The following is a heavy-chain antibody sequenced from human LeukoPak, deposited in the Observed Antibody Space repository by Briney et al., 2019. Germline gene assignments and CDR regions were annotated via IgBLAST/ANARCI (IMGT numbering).Heavy chain of an antibody. D-gene: IGHD6-19*01. Sequence: SQTLSLTCTVSGGSISSGSYYWSWIRQPAGTGLEWIGRIYTSGSTNYNPSLKSRVTISVDTSKNQFSLKLNSVTAADTAVYFCARMNGLGGWAPFVYWGQGTLVSVSS. CDR2: IYTSGST. CDR3: ARMNGLGGWAPFVY. V-gene: IGHV4-61*02. J-gene: IGHJ4*02. CDR1: GGSISSGSYY.